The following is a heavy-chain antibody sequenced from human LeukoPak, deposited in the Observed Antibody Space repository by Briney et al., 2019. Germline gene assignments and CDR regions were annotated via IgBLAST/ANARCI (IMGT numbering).Heavy chain of an antibody. J-gene: IGHJ4*02. D-gene: IGHD5/OR15-5a*01. CDR2: IWYDGSNK. CDR1: GYTSSSYG. V-gene: IGHV3-33*01. Sequence: GGSLRLSCAASGYTSSSYGMHWVRQAPGKGLEWVAVIWYDGSNKYYADSVKGRFTISRDNSKNTLYLQMNSLRAEDTAVYYCARDLRTSLDYWGQGTLVTVSS. CDR3: ARDLRTSLDY.